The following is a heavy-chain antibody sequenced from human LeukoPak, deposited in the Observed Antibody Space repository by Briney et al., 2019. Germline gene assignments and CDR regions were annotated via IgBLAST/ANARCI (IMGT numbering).Heavy chain of an antibody. J-gene: IGHJ4*02. CDR3: ARHSATLGYCSGGSCHPDY. D-gene: IGHD2-15*01. V-gene: IGHV5-51*01. Sequence: GESLKISCKGSGYSFTSYWIGWVRQMPGKGLEWMGIIYPGDSDTRYSPSFQGQVTISADKSISTAYLQWSSLKASDTAMYYCARHSATLGYCSGGSCHPDYWGQGTLVTVSS. CDR2: IYPGDSDT. CDR1: GYSFTSYW.